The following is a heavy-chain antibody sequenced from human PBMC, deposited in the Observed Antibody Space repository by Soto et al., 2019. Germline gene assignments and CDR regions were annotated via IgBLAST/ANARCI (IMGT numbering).Heavy chain of an antibody. V-gene: IGHV3-49*03. J-gene: IGHJ4*02. Sequence: GGSLRLSCTASGFTFGDYVMTWFRQAPGKGLEWVGFVTSKGNGGTTEYAASVKGRFTISSDDSKSITYLQMNSLKTEDTAVYYCTRGRYQFDYWGQGTLVTVSS. CDR1: GFTFGDYV. CDR2: VTSKGNGGTT. D-gene: IGHD2-2*01. CDR3: TRGRYQFDY.